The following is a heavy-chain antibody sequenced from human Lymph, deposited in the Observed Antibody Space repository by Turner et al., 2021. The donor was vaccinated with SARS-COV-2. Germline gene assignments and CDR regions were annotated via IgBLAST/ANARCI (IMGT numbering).Heavy chain of an antibody. J-gene: IGHJ4*02. CDR1: ALTFDDYA. D-gene: IGHD5-12*01. V-gene: IGHV3-43*02. CDR3: AKEGLSGRRLQFVPYFAY. CDR2: ISGDGGST. Sequence: EVQLMESGGGVLQPGGSLRLACAASALTFDDYAMHWVRPAPGKGLECVSLISGDGGSTYYADSVKGRFTISRDDSKNSLYLQINSLRTEDTALYYCAKEGLSGRRLQFVPYFAYWGQGTLVSVSS.